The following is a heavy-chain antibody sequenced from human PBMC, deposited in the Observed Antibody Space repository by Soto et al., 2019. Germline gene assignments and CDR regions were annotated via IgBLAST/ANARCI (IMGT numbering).Heavy chain of an antibody. Sequence: GGSLRLSCAASGFTFSSYAISWVRQAPGKGLEWVSAISGGGGSTYCADSVKGRFTISRDNSKNTLYLQLNSLRAEDTAVYYCAKVDTAMVRGYVDYWGQGTLVTVSS. J-gene: IGHJ4*02. V-gene: IGHV3-23*01. CDR2: ISGGGGST. CDR1: GFTFSSYA. CDR3: AKVDTAMVRGYVDY. D-gene: IGHD5-18*01.